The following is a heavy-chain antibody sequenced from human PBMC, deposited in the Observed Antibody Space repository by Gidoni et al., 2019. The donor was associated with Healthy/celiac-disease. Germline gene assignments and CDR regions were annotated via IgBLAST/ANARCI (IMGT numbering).Heavy chain of an antibody. D-gene: IGHD2-21*02. Sequence: QVQLQESGPGLVKPSQTLSLPCTVPGGSISSGGYYWSWIRQHPGKGLEWMGYIYYSGSTYYNPSLKSRVTISVDTSKNQFSLKLSSVTAADTAVYYCAVVTAPTAGAFDIWGQGTMVTVSS. CDR3: AVVTAPTAGAFDI. CDR2: IYYSGST. CDR1: GGSISSGGYY. J-gene: IGHJ3*02. V-gene: IGHV4-31*03.